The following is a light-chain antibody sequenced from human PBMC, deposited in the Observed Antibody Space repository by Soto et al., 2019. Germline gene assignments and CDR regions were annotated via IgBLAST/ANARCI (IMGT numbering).Light chain of an antibody. Sequence: QSVLTQPASVSGSPGQSITISCTGTSSDVGGTYSYVSWYQHHPGKVPKLMIFDVSNRPSGVSNRFSGSKSGNTASLTISGLQAEDEADYYCSSYRSSSTLVFGGGTKLTVL. CDR1: SSDVGGTYSY. CDR3: SSYRSSSTLV. CDR2: DVS. J-gene: IGLJ2*01. V-gene: IGLV2-14*03.